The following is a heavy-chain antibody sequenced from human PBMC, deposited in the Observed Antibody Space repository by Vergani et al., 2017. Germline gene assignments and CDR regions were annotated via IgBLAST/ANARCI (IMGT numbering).Heavy chain of an antibody. D-gene: IGHD6-19*01. CDR1: GFTFDDYA. Sequence: EVQLVESGGGLIQPGRSLRLSCSASGFTFDDYAMHWVRQAPGKGLEWVSGISWNSGSIGYADSVKGRFTLSRDNTKNSLYLQMNSQRAEDTALYYCAKENQWLVQENYFDDGGQETLVTVSS. CDR3: AKENQWLVQENYFDD. J-gene: IGHJ4*02. CDR2: ISWNSGSI. V-gene: IGHV3-9*01.